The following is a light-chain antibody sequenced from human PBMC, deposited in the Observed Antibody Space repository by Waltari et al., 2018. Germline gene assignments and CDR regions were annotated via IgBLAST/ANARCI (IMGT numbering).Light chain of an antibody. V-gene: IGLV2-14*03. CDR1: SSDVGGYNY. Sequence: QSALTQPASVSGSPGQSITISCTGTSSDVGGYNYVSWYQQHPGKAPKLMIYDVSNRPSGVSNRFSGFKSGNTASLTISGLQAEDEADYYCSSYISSSTLELFG. CDR2: DVS. CDR3: SSYISSSTLEL. J-gene: IGLJ2*01.